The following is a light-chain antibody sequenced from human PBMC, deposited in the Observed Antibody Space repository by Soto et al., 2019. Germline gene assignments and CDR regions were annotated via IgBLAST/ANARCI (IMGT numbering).Light chain of an antibody. V-gene: IGKV3-20*01. CDR3: QQYRNSPPPCT. CDR2: SSS. Sequence: ELVLTQSPGTLSLSPGDRATLSCRASQSVSSTYLAWYQQRPGQAPRLLIYSSSSRASGIPDRFSGSGSGTDFTLTISRLEPEDFAEYYCQQYRNSPPPCTFGQGTKVEIK. CDR1: QSVSSTY. J-gene: IGKJ1*01.